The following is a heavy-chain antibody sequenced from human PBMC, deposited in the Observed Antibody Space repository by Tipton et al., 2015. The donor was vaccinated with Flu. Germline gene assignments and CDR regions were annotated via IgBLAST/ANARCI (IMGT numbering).Heavy chain of an antibody. J-gene: IGHJ4*02. CDR3: ARRRDSEDDFDY. CDR1: GYSFTNRW. V-gene: IGHV5-51*01. CDR2: IYPGDSDT. Sequence: QSGPEVKKPGESLKISCKGSGYSFTNRWIGWVRQMPGKGLECMGSIYPGDSDTRYSPSFQGQVTISADKSITTAYLQWSSLKASDTAMYYCARRRDSEDDFDYWGQGTLVTVSS. D-gene: IGHD2-15*01.